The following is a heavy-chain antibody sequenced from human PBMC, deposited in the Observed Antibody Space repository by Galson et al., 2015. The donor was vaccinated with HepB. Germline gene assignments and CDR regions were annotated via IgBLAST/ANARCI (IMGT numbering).Heavy chain of an antibody. Sequence: QSGAEVKKPGESLRISCKGSGYSFNSYRISWVRQMPGKGLEWIGRIDPSDSYTNYSPSFQGHVTISADKSISTAYLQWSSLKASDTAMYYCARHRAGRYYDSSSYFNLWGQGTVVTVSS. D-gene: IGHD3-22*01. CDR1: GYSFNSYR. V-gene: IGHV5-10-1*01. CDR2: IDPSDSYT. CDR3: ARHRAGRYYDSSSYFNL. J-gene: IGHJ5*02.